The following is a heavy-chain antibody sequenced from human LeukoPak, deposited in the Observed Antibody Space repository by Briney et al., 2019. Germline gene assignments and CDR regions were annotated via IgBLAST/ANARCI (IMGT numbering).Heavy chain of an antibody. J-gene: IGHJ3*02. Sequence: GGSLRLSCAASGFTFSSYSMNWDRQAPGKGLEWVSSISSSSSCIYYADSVKGRFTISRDNAKNSLYLQMNSLRAEDTAVYYCARGSPPIHSGSYYVAFDIWGQGTMVTVSS. CDR2: ISSSSSCI. CDR3: ARGSPPIHSGSYYVAFDI. V-gene: IGHV3-21*01. CDR1: GFTFSSYS. D-gene: IGHD1-26*01.